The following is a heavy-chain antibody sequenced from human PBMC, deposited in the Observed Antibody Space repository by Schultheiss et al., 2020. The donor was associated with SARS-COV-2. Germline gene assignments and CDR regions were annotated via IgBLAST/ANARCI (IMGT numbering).Heavy chain of an antibody. CDR3: ARGYSYGCFDS. J-gene: IGHJ4*02. Sequence: GGSLRLSCAASGFTFTSFGMHWVRQAQGKGLEWVALISHDGTNKYYADSVKGRFTISRDNSMDTLYLQMNSLRAEDTAVYYCARGYSYGCFDSWGQGTRVTVSS. CDR1: GFTFTSFG. D-gene: IGHD5-18*01. V-gene: IGHV3-30*03. CDR2: ISHDGTNK.